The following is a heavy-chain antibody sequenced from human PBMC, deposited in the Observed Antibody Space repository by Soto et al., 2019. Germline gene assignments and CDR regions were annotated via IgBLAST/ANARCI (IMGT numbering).Heavy chain of an antibody. CDR2: IYYSGST. V-gene: IGHV4-59*01. CDR1: GGSISSYY. CDR3: ARDSGLRWGPTNWFDP. D-gene: IGHD4-17*01. J-gene: IGHJ5*02. Sequence: SETLSLTCTVSGGSISSYYWSWIRQPPGKGLEWIGYIYYSGSTNYNPSLKSRVTISVDTSKNQFSLKLSSVTAADTAVYYCARDSGLRWGPTNWFDPWGQGTLVTVPS.